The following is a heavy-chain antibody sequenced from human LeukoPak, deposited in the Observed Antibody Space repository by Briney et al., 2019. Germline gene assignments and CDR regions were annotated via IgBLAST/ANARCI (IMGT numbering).Heavy chain of an antibody. V-gene: IGHV1-69*04. CDR3: ARTTTVTTALGFDP. CDR1: GGTFSSYA. Sequence: ASVKVSCKASGGTFSSYAISWVRQAPGQGLGWMGRIIPILGIANYAQKFQGRVTITADKSTSTAYMELSSLRSEDTAVYYCARTTTVTTALGFDPWGQGTLVTVSS. J-gene: IGHJ5*02. CDR2: IIPILGIA. D-gene: IGHD4-17*01.